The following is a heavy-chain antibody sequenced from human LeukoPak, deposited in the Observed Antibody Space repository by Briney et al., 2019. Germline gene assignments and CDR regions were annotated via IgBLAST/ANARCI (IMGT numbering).Heavy chain of an antibody. Sequence: SETLSLTCAASGGSISSGGYSWSWIRQPPGKGLEWIGYIYHSGSTYYNPSLKSRVTISVDRSKNQFSLKLSSVTAADTAVYYCARTPRIFAFDIWGQGTMVTVSS. CDR3: ARTPRIFAFDI. D-gene: IGHD3-9*01. V-gene: IGHV4-30-2*01. CDR1: GGSISSGGYS. J-gene: IGHJ3*02. CDR2: IYHSGST.